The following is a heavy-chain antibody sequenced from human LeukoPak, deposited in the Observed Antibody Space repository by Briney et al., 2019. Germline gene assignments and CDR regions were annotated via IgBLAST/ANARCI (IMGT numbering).Heavy chain of an antibody. V-gene: IGHV3-74*01. J-gene: IGHJ4*02. D-gene: IGHD6-19*01. Sequence: GGSLRLSCAASGFTFSSYWMHWVRQAPGKGLVWVSRINSDGSSTSYADSVKGRFTISRDNAKNSLYLQMNSLRAEDTAVYYCARDKPLGWLVADYWGQGTLVTVSS. CDR2: INSDGSST. CDR3: ARDKPLGWLVADY. CDR1: GFTFSSYW.